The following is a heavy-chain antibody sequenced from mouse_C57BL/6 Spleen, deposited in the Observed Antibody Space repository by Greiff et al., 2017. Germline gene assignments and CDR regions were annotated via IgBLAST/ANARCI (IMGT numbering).Heavy chain of an antibody. D-gene: IGHD2-4*01. V-gene: IGHV14-4*01. Sequence: DVQLQQSGAELVRPGASVKLSCTASGFNIKDDYMHLVKQRPEQGLEWIGWIDPENGDTEYASKFQGKATITADTSSNTAYLQLSSLTSEDTAVYYCTNPYDYDPPWFAYWGQGTLVTVSA. J-gene: IGHJ3*01. CDR2: IDPENGDT. CDR3: TNPYDYDPPWFAY. CDR1: GFNIKDDY.